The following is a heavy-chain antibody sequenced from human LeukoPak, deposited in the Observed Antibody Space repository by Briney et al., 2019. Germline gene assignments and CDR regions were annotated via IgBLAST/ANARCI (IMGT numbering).Heavy chain of an antibody. J-gene: IGHJ4*02. CDR3: ARGVVAAAGQTFDF. Sequence: PSETLSLTCTVSGDSFSYFYWSWIRQPPGKGLEWIGYIYNSGSTNYNPSLKSRVTISLDTSKNQFSLKLSSVTAADTAVYYCARGVVAAAGQTFDFWGQGTLVTVSS. V-gene: IGHV4-59*01. CDR1: GDSFSYFY. CDR2: IYNSGST. D-gene: IGHD6-13*01.